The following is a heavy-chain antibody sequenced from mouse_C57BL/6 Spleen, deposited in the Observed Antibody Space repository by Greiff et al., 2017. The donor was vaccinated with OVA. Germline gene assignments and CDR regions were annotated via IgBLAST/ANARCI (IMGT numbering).Heavy chain of an antibody. J-gene: IGHJ2*01. Sequence: EVQLQQSGPELVKPGASVNLSCKASLSPLTYYHMNWVKQSHGKSLEWIGDINPNNGGTSYNQKFKGKATLTVDKSSSTAYMELRSLTSEDSAVYYCARGPNFDDWGKGTTLTVSS. CDR3: ARGPNFDD. CDR1: LSPLTYYH. V-gene: IGHV1-26*01. CDR2: INPNNGGT.